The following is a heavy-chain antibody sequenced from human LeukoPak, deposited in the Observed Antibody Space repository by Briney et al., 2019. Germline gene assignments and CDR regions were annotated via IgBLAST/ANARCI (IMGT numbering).Heavy chain of an antibody. V-gene: IGHV4-39*07. J-gene: IGHJ4*02. Sequence: SETLSLTCTVSGGSISSSRNYWGWIRQPPGKGLEWIGSIYYSGSTYYNPSLKSRVTISVDTSKNQFSLKLSSVTAADTAVYYCARVAEYYDSSGYYSWGYYFDYWGQGTLVTVSS. CDR3: ARVAEYYDSSGYYSWGYYFDY. CDR1: GGSISSSRNY. D-gene: IGHD3-22*01. CDR2: IYYSGST.